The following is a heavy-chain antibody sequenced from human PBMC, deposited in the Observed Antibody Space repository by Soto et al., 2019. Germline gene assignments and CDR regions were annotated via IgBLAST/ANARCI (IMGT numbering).Heavy chain of an antibody. D-gene: IGHD2-15*01. V-gene: IGHV5-51*01. Sequence: GESLKISCKTSGYSFTNYWIGWVRQMPGKGLEWMGIILPGDSNIRYGPSFQGQVTVSVDKSINTAYLQWSSLEASDTAMYYCARSRTYGGNSSDYWGNGTLVTLSS. CDR1: GYSFTNYW. CDR2: ILPGDSNI. J-gene: IGHJ4*01. CDR3: ARSRTYGGNSSDY.